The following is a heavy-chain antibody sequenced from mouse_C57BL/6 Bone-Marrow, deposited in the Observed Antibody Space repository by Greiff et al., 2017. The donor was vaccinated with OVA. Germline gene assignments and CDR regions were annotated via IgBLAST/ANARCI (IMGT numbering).Heavy chain of an antibody. J-gene: IGHJ3*01. Sequence: VQLQQSGAELVRPGASVTLSCTASGFNIKDDYMHWVKQRPEQGLEWIGWLDPENGGTEYASKFQGKATITADTSSNTAYRQLSSLTSEDTAVYYCTTAVCAYWGQGTLVTVSA. CDR2: LDPENGGT. CDR1: GFNIKDDY. CDR3: TTAVCAY. V-gene: IGHV14-4*01.